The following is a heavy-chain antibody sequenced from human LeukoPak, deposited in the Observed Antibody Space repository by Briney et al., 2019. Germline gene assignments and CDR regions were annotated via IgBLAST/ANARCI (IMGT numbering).Heavy chain of an antibody. CDR3: ARHLYYSASAFWYIDL. CDR2: VSRSGNI. J-gene: IGHJ2*01. V-gene: IGHV4-39*01. Sequence: SETLSLTCTLSGDSITSSDHYWVWIRQSPGKGLEWIGSVSRSGNIYYKSSLKSRVTVSLDTSKNEFSLILTSVTAADTAEYYCARHLYYSASAFWYIDLWGRGTLVIVS. CDR1: GDSITSSDHY. D-gene: IGHD3-10*01.